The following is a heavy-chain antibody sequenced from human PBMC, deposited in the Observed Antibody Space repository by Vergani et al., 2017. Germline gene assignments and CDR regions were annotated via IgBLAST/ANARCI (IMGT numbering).Heavy chain of an antibody. CDR3: AGXQWTGTYYYGGFAY. Sequence: EVQLLESGGGLVQPGGSLRLSCAASGFTFSTYAMTWVRQAPGKGLEWVSTLSSDGGSTSYADSVKGRFSISRDNSKNTLSLQMNSLTAEHTSIYYCAGXQWTGTYYYGGFAYWGQGILPTVSA. V-gene: IGHV3-23*01. J-gene: IGHJ4*02. CDR2: LSSDGGST. D-gene: IGHD3-22*01. CDR1: GFTFSTYA.